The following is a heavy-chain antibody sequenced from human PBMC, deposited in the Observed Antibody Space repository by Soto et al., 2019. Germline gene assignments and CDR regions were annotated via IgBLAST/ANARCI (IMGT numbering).Heavy chain of an antibody. D-gene: IGHD6-19*01. J-gene: IGHJ4*02. Sequence: EVQLLESGGGLVQPGGSLRLSCAASGFSLSTYAMSWVRQAPEKGLEWVSAINSGGTTFYAGSVKGRFTISRDNSMHTLYLQMNSLRAEDTAIYYCAKAYSSYSSGWDYYFDDWGQGTLVTVSS. CDR1: GFSLSTYA. CDR3: AKAYSSYSSGWDYYFDD. CDR2: INSGGTT. V-gene: IGHV3-23*01.